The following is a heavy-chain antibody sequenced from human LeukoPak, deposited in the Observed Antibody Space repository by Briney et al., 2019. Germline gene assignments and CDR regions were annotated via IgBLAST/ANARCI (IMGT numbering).Heavy chain of an antibody. CDR3: ARMGGYCSGGSCYSCYYYGMDV. D-gene: IGHD2-15*01. J-gene: IGHJ6*02. CDR2: INHSGGST. CDR1: GYTFTKYG. V-gene: IGHV1-46*01. Sequence: ASVKVSCKASGYTFTKYGISWVRQAPGQGLEWMGIINHSGGSTSYAQKFQGRVTMTRDTSTSTVYMELSSLRSEDTAVYYCARMGGYCSGGSCYSCYYYGMDVWGQGTTVTVSS.